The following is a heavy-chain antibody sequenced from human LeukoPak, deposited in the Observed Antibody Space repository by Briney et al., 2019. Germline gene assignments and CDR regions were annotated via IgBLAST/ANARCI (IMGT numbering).Heavy chain of an antibody. D-gene: IGHD2-15*01. CDR1: GGSFSGYY. J-gene: IGHJ5*02. CDR2: INHSGST. Sequence: SETLSLTCAVYGGSFSGYYWSWIRQPPGKGLEWIGEINHSGSTYYNPSLKSRVTISVDRSKNQFSLKLSSVTAADTAVYYCAGAHCSGGSCYSIRFDPWGQGTLVTVSS. CDR3: AGAHCSGGSCYSIRFDP. V-gene: IGHV4-34*01.